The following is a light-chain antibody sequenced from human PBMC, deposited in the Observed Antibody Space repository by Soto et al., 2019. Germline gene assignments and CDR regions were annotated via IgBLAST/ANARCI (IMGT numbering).Light chain of an antibody. CDR3: QQRSNWPLT. Sequence: PGERATLSCRASQSVSSSNFAWYQQKPAQAPRLLIYGASRRAPGIPERFSGSGSGTDFTLTISSLEPEDFAVYYCQQRSNWPLTFGGGTKVDIK. CDR1: QSVSSSN. J-gene: IGKJ4*01. CDR2: GAS. V-gene: IGKV3-11*01.